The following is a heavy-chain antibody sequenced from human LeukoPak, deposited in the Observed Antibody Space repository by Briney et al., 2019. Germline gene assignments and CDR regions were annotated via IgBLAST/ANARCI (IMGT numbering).Heavy chain of an antibody. Sequence: SVKLSCKASGGTFSSYAISWVRQAPGQGLEWMGGIIPIFGTANYAQKFQGRVTITADKSTSTAYMELSSLRSEDTAVYYCASYIVATIGLGDMEGAFDIWGQGTMVTVSS. CDR3: ASYIVATIGLGDMEGAFDI. J-gene: IGHJ3*02. V-gene: IGHV1-69*06. D-gene: IGHD5-12*01. CDR1: GGTFSSYA. CDR2: IIPIFGTA.